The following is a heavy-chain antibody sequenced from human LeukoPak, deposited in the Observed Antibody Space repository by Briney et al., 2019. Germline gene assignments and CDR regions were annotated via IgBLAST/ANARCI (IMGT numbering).Heavy chain of an antibody. D-gene: IGHD1-7*01. J-gene: IGHJ4*02. CDR1: GFTFSSYW. Sequence: GGSLRLSCAASGFTFSSYWMSWVRQAPGKGLEWVANMKQDGSEIHYVDSVEGRFTISRDNAKNSLYLQMNSLRAEDTAVYYCARGLITGTWDYWGQGTLVTVSS. CDR2: MKQDGSEI. V-gene: IGHV3-7*01. CDR3: ARGLITGTWDY.